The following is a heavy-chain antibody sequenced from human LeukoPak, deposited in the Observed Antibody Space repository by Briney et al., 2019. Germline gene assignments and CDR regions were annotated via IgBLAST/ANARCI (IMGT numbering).Heavy chain of an antibody. D-gene: IGHD6-19*01. J-gene: IGHJ6*03. V-gene: IGHV4-4*07. Sequence: SETLSLTCTVSGGSISSYYWSWIRQPAGKGLEWIGRIYTSGSTNYNPSLKSRVTISVDTSKNQFSLKLSSVTAADTAVYYCASASIAVAGTRYYYYYMDVWGKGTTVTVSS. CDR3: ASASIAVAGTRYYYYYMDV. CDR2: IYTSGST. CDR1: GGSISSYY.